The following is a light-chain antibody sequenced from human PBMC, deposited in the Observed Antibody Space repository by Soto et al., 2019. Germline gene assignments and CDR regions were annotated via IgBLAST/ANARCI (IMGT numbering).Light chain of an antibody. Sequence: DIQMTQSPSSLSASVGDRVTITCQASQDISHYLNWYQQKPGKAPKLLIYDTSNLETGVPSKFSGSGSGTDFTLTINSLQPEDIATYYCQQFYNLPWTFGQGTKVEIE. V-gene: IGKV1-33*01. CDR3: QQFYNLPWT. CDR2: DTS. J-gene: IGKJ1*01. CDR1: QDISHY.